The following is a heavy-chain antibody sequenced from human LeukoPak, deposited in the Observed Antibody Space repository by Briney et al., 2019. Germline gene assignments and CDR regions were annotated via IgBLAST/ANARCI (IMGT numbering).Heavy chain of an antibody. CDR1: GFTFNTYG. CDR2: VSDDGSNQ. V-gene: IGHV3-30*03. CDR3: ARGETGYYTNWFDP. Sequence: GGSLRLSCAASGFTFNTYGLHWVRQAPGKGLEWVAVVSDDGSNQYYADSVKGRFTISRDNCKNTLYLQMNSLRAEDTAVYYCARGETGYYTNWFDPWGQGTLVTVSS. J-gene: IGHJ5*02. D-gene: IGHD3/OR15-3a*01.